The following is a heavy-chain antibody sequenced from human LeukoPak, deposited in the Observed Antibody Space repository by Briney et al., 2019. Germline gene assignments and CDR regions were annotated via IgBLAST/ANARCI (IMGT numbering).Heavy chain of an antibody. D-gene: IGHD3-3*01. V-gene: IGHV1-18*01. Sequence: ASVKVSCKASGYTFTNYGISWVRQAPGQGLEWMGWISAYSADTNYAQNLQGRVTMTTATSTSTAYMELRSLRSDDTAVYYCATAPDDYDFWSGPFDYWGRGTLVTVSS. J-gene: IGHJ4*02. CDR2: ISAYSADT. CDR3: ATAPDDYDFWSGPFDY. CDR1: GYTFTNYG.